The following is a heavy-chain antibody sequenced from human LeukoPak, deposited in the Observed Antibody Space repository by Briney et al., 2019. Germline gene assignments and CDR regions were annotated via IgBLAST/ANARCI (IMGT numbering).Heavy chain of an antibody. CDR1: GFTFTSYD. CDR2: IGSLGDT. CDR3: ARASSGLDY. D-gene: IGHD3-22*01. J-gene: IGHJ4*02. Sequence: GGSLTLSCAASGFTFTSYDMHWVRRPTGKGLEWVSAIGSLGDTYYSGSVKGRFTISRENAKNSLYLQMNSLRAGDTAIYYCARASSGLDYWGQGSLVTVSS. V-gene: IGHV3-13*01.